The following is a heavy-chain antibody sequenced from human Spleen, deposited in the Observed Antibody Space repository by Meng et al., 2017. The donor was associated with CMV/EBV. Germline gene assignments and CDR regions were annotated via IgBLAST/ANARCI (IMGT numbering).Heavy chain of an antibody. J-gene: IGHJ4*02. CDR2: VNPKTGGT. D-gene: IGHD6-13*01. CDR1: GYRFTGQH. V-gene: IGHV1-2*02. CDR3: ARDLQLVRVAIGY. Sequence: ASVKVSCKASGYRFTGQHIHWVRQAPGQGLEWLGWVNPKTGGTNYAQKFQDRVTMTRDTSTNTAYLELSSLRSDDTAIYFCARDLQLVRVAIGYWGQGTLVTVSS.